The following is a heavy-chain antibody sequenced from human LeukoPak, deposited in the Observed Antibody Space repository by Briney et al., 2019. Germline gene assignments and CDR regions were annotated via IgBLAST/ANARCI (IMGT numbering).Heavy chain of an antibody. CDR3: AKKHNDYAWGSYRSLWFDP. D-gene: IGHD3-16*02. V-gene: IGHV3-23*01. CDR1: GFTFSSYA. J-gene: IGHJ5*02. Sequence: GGSLRLSCAASGFTFSSYAMSWVRQAPGKGLEWVSAISGSGGSTYYADSVKGRFTISRDNSKNTLYLQMNSLRAEDTAVYYCAKKHNDYAWGSYRSLWFDPWGQGTLVTVSS. CDR2: ISGSGGST.